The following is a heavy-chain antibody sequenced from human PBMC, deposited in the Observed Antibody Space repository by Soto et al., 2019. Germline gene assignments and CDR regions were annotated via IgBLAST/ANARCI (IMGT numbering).Heavy chain of an antibody. CDR1: GFTFSSYW. CDR3: AKTYYYDSSGHIDY. V-gene: IGHV3-30*18. J-gene: IGHJ4*02. CDR2: ISYDGSNK. D-gene: IGHD3-22*01. Sequence: GGSLRLSCGASGFTFSSYWMHWVRQAPGKGLEWVAVISYDGSNKYYADSVRGRFTISRDNSKNTLYLQMNSLRAEDTAVYYCAKTYYYDSSGHIDYWGQGTLVTVSS.